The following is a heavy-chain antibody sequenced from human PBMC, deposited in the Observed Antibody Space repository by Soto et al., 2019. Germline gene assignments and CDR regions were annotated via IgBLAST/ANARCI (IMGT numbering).Heavy chain of an antibody. J-gene: IGHJ6*02. D-gene: IGHD3-3*01. Sequence: GSLRLSCAASGFTFSSYGMHWVRQAPGKGLEWVAVIWYDGSNKYYADSVKGRFTISRDNSKNTLYLQMNSLRAEDTAVYYCARLQIFGVAGGMDVWGQGTTVTVSS. CDR3: ARLQIFGVAGGMDV. CDR2: IWYDGSNK. V-gene: IGHV3-33*01. CDR1: GFTFSSYG.